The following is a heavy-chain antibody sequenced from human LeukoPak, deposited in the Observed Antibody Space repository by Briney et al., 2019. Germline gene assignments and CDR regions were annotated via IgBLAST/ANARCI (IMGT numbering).Heavy chain of an antibody. D-gene: IGHD5-24*01. CDR2: IHTSGYT. V-gene: IGHV4-4*07. CDR1: GGSISSDY. Sequence: SETLSLTCTVSGGSISSDYWNWIRQPAGKGLEWIGRIHTSGYTNYNPSLKSRVTMSADTSKNQVSLKLSSVTAADTAVYYCARTSRDGYNKHYFDYWGQGTLVTVSS. J-gene: IGHJ4*02. CDR3: ARTSRDGYNKHYFDY.